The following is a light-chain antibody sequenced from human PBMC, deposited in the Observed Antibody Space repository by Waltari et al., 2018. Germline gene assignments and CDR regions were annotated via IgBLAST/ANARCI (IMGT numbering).Light chain of an antibody. CDR2: KAS. CDR3: QQYNSYPWT. V-gene: IGKV1-5*03. J-gene: IGKJ1*01. CDR1: QSISSW. Sequence: DIQMPQSPSTLSASVGDRVTITCRASQSISSWLAWYQQKPGKAPKLLIYKASSLESGVPSRFSGSGSGTEFTLTISSLHLDDFATYYCQQYNSYPWTFGQGTKVEIK.